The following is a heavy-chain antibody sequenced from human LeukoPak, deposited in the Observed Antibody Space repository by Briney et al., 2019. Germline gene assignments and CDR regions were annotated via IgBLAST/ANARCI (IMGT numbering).Heavy chain of an antibody. D-gene: IGHD4/OR15-4a*01. J-gene: IGHJ4*02. CDR2: SYYSGSA. Sequence: SETLSLTCTVSGGSISTSYWTWIRQPPAKGLEWIGYSYYSGSANYNPSLKSRVTISVDTSKNQFSLKLSSVTAADTAVYYCARGLTNLDYWGQGTLVTVSS. V-gene: IGHV4-59*01. CDR1: GGSISTSY. CDR3: ARGLTNLDY.